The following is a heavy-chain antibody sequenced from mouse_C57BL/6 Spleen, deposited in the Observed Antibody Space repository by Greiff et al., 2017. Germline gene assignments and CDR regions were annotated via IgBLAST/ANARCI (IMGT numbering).Heavy chain of an antibody. J-gene: IGHJ4*01. CDR3: ARQAAYYRRAMDD. D-gene: IGHD2-12*01. CDR2: IYPGSGST. CDR1: GYTFTSYW. V-gene: IGHV1-55*01. Sequence: QVQLQQPGAELVKPGASVKMSCKASGYTFTSYWITWVKQRPGQGLEWIGDIYPGSGSTNYNEKFKSKATLTVDTSSSTAYMQLSSLTSEDSAVYYCARQAAYYRRAMDDWGQGTSVTVSS.